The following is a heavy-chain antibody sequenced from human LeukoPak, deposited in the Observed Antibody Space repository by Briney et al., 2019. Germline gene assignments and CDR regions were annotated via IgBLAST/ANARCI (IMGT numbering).Heavy chain of an antibody. CDR1: GGSITSYY. CDR3: ARGYGDYYFDY. Sequence: PSETLSLTCTVSGGSITSYYWSWIRQPPGKGLEWIGYIYYSGSTNYNPSLKSRVTISVDSSRTHFSLKLSSVTAADTAVHYCARGYGDYYFDYWGQGTLVTVSS. V-gene: IGHV4-59*01. D-gene: IGHD4-17*01. J-gene: IGHJ4*02. CDR2: IYYSGST.